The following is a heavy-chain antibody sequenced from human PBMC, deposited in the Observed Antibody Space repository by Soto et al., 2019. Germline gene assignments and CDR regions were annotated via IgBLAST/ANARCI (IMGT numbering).Heavy chain of an antibody. Sequence: SETLSLTCAVYGGSFSGYYWSWIRQPPGKGLEWIGEINHSGSTNYNPSLKSRVTISVDTSKNQFSLKLSSVTAADTAVYYCAREVYGGNSLFDYWGQGTLVTVSS. CDR1: GGSFSGYY. V-gene: IGHV4-34*01. CDR3: AREVYGGNSLFDY. CDR2: INHSGST. J-gene: IGHJ4*02. D-gene: IGHD4-17*01.